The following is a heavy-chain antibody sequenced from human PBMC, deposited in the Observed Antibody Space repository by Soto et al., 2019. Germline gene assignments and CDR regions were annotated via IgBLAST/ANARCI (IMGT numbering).Heavy chain of an antibody. V-gene: IGHV4-34*01. J-gene: IGHJ5*02. CDR1: GGSFSGYY. Sequence: SETLSLTCAVYGGSFSGYYWSWIRQPPGKGLEWIGEVNHSGSTNYNPSLKSRVTVSVDTSKNQFSLNLSSVTAADTAVYYCARGHALMTTSLNWFDPWGQGTLVTVSS. CDR3: ARGHALMTTSLNWFDP. CDR2: VNHSGST. D-gene: IGHD4-17*01.